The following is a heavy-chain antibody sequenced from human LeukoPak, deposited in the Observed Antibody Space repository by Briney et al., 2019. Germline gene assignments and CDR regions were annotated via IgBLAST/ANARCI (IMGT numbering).Heavy chain of an antibody. V-gene: IGHV4-31*03. CDR3: ARGEYYYDSSGYLDY. CDR1: GASISSGGYY. J-gene: IGHJ4*02. Sequence: SQTLSLTCTVSGASISSGGYYSSWIRQHPGKGLEWIGYIYYSGSTYYNPSLKRRFTISVDTSKNQFSLKLSSVTAADKAVYYCARGEYYYDSSGYLDYWGQGTLVTVSS. CDR2: IYYSGST. D-gene: IGHD3-22*01.